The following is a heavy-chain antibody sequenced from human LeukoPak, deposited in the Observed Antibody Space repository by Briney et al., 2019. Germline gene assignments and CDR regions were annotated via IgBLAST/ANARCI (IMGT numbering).Heavy chain of an antibody. CDR3: ARDRSSGWWGSDYYYYGMDV. D-gene: IGHD6-19*01. CDR2: ISSSSSYI. CDR1: GFTLSSYW. V-gene: IGHV3-21*01. J-gene: IGHJ6*02. Sequence: PGGSLRLSCAASGFTLSSYWMSWVRQAPGKGLEWVSSISSSSSYIYYADSVKGRFTISRDNAKNSLYLQMNSLRAEDTAVYYCARDRSSGWWGSDYYYYGMDVWGQGTTVTVSS.